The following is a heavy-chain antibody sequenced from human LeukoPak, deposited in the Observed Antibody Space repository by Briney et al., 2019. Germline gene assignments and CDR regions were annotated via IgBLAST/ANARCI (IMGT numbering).Heavy chain of an antibody. CDR1: GFTVNSNY. Sequence: GGSLRLSCAASGFTVNSNYMSWVRQAPGKGLEWVSVISGSGGSTYYADSVKGRFTISRDNSKNTLFMQMNSLRAEDTAVYYCAKAYSNSWSYFDSWGQGTLVTVSS. V-gene: IGHV3-23*01. J-gene: IGHJ4*02. D-gene: IGHD6-13*01. CDR2: ISGSGGST. CDR3: AKAYSNSWSYFDS.